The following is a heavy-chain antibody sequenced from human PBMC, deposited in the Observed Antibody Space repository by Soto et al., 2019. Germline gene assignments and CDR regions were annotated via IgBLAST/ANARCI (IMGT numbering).Heavy chain of an antibody. CDR2: IYYSGST. D-gene: IGHD3-9*01. CDR1: GGSISSYY. J-gene: IGHJ5*02. V-gene: IGHV4-59*08. CDR3: ARHYTTYYDILTGYYSGYSWFDP. Sequence: SETLSLTCTVSGGSISSYYWSWIRQPPGKGLEWIGYIYYSGSTNYNPSLKSRVTISVDTSKNQFSLKLSSVTAADTAVYYCARHYTTYYDILTGYYSGYSWFDPWGQGTLVT.